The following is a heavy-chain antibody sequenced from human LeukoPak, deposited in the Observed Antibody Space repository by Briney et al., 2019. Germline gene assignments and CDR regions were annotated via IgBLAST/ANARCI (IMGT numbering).Heavy chain of an antibody. CDR2: INPNSGGT. Sequence: GASVKVSCKASGYTFTGYYMHWVRQAPGQGLEWMGRINPNSGGTNYAQKFQGRVTMTRDTSISTAYVELSRLRSDDTAVYYCARRGYSYGWSFDYWGQGTLVTVSS. CDR3: ARRGYSYGWSFDY. D-gene: IGHD5-18*01. J-gene: IGHJ4*02. CDR1: GYTFTGYY. V-gene: IGHV1-2*06.